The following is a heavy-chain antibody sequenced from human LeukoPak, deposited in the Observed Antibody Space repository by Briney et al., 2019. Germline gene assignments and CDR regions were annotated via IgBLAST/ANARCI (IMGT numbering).Heavy chain of an antibody. J-gene: IGHJ6*03. CDR1: GGSISSYY. V-gene: IGHV4-59*01. Sequence: SETLSLTCTVSGGSISSYYWSWIRQPPGKGLEWIGYIYYSGSTNYNPSLKSRVTISVDTSKNQFSLKLSSVTAADTAVYYCARVRDSSGYDYYYSMDVWGKGTTFTVSS. D-gene: IGHD3-22*01. CDR3: ARVRDSSGYDYYYSMDV. CDR2: IYYSGST.